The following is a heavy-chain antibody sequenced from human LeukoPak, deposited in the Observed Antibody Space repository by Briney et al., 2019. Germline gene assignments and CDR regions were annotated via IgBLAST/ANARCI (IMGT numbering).Heavy chain of an antibody. CDR2: ISAYNGNT. Sequence: ASVKVSCKASGYTFTSYGISWVRQAPGQGLEWMGWISAYNGNTNYAQKPQGRVTMTTDTSTSTAYMELRSLRSDDTAVYYCARIRSGDYVDYYYYMDVWGKGTTVTVSS. CDR1: GYTFTSYG. V-gene: IGHV1-18*01. CDR3: ARIRSGDYVDYYYYMDV. J-gene: IGHJ6*03. D-gene: IGHD4-17*01.